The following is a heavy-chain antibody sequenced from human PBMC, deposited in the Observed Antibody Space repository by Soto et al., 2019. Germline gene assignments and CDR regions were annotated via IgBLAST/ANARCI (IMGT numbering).Heavy chain of an antibody. Sequence: QVQLVQSGAEVKKPGSSVKVSCKASGGTFSSYGFSWVRQAPGQGREWMGGIVPMFGAANYAQKFQGRVTISADEATSTVYMEVTRLRSEDTAVYYCARMGAFDIWGQGTMVSVSS. CDR3: ARMGAFDI. CDR1: GGTFSSYG. J-gene: IGHJ3*02. V-gene: IGHV1-69*01. CDR2: IVPMFGAA.